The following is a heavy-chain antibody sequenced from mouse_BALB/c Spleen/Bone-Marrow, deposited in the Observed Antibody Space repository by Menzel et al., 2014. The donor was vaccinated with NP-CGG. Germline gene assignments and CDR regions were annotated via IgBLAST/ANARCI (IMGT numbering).Heavy chain of an antibody. D-gene: IGHD2-12*01. CDR1: GYTFTSYY. CDR2: INPSNGGT. Sequence: VQLQQPGAELVKPGASVKLSCKASGYTFTSYYMCWVKQRPGQGLEWIGEINPSNGGTNFNEKFKSKATLTVDKSSSSAYMSLSGLTSEDSAVYYCTRSRRAMDHWGQGTSVTVSS. CDR3: TRSRRAMDH. J-gene: IGHJ4*01. V-gene: IGHV1S81*02.